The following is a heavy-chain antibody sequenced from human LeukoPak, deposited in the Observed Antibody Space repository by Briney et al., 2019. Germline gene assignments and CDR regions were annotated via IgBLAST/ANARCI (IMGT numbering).Heavy chain of an antibody. Sequence: SGGSLRLSCAASGFTFSSYGMHWVRQAPGKGLEWVAVISYDGSNKYYADSVKGRFTISRDNAKNSLYLQMNSLRAEDTAVYYCARAVDGYNYALYSLDYYYYGMDVWGQGTTVTVSS. V-gene: IGHV3-30*03. CDR2: ISYDGSNK. J-gene: IGHJ6*02. CDR3: ARAVDGYNYALYSLDYYYYGMDV. CDR1: GFTFSSYG. D-gene: IGHD5-24*01.